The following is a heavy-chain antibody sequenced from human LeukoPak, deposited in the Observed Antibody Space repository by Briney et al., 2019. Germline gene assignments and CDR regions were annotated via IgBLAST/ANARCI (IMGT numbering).Heavy chain of an antibody. CDR3: AKVKSAGSGSFPFDY. V-gene: IGHV3-23*01. Sequence: GGSLRLSCATSGFTFSSSAMTWVRQAPGKGLEWVSTINSSGGSTYFADSVKGRFTISRDRSKSTLYLQMDSLRAEDTAVYYCAKVKSAGSGSFPFDYWGQGTLVTVSS. CDR2: INSSGGST. D-gene: IGHD3-10*01. J-gene: IGHJ4*02. CDR1: GFTFSSSA.